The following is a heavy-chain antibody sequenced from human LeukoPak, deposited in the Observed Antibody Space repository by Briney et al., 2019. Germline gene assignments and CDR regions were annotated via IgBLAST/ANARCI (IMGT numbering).Heavy chain of an antibody. J-gene: IGHJ1*01. CDR1: GYTFVNND. Sequence: ASVKVSCKASGYTFVNNDIDWVRQAPGQGLEWMGWMNANSGDTGYAQNFQGRVTMTRDTSISTAYMELRSLRSDDTAVYYCARDVDSSSWPRYFQHWGQGTLVTVSS. CDR2: MNANSGDT. D-gene: IGHD6-13*01. CDR3: ARDVDSSSWPRYFQH. V-gene: IGHV1-8*01.